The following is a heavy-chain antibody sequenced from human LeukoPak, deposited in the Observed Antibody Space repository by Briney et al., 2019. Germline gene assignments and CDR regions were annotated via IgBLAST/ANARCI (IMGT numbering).Heavy chain of an antibody. V-gene: IGHV4-38-2*02. CDR1: GYSISSGYY. Sequence: PSETLSLTCTLSGYSISSGYYWGWIRQPPVKGLEWIGSIYHSGSTYYNPSLKSRVTISVDTSKNQFSLKLSSVTAADTDEYYCARFSRIVVEAYYWGQGTLVTVSS. CDR2: IYHSGST. CDR3: ARFSRIVVEAYY. J-gene: IGHJ4*02. D-gene: IGHD2-15*01.